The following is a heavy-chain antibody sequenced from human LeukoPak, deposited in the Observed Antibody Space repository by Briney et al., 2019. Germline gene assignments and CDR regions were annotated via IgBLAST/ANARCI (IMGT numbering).Heavy chain of an antibody. J-gene: IGHJ5*02. D-gene: IGHD3-3*01. CDR2: IYYSGST. CDR1: GGSISSSNYY. Sequence: SETLSLTCSVSGGSISSSNYYWGWIRQPPGKGLEWIGSIYYSGSTYYNPSLKSRVTISVDTSKNQFSLKLSSVTAADTAVYYCARGSRQDYDFWSGYWWFDPWGQGTLVTVSS. V-gene: IGHV4-39*07. CDR3: ARGSRQDYDFWSGYWWFDP.